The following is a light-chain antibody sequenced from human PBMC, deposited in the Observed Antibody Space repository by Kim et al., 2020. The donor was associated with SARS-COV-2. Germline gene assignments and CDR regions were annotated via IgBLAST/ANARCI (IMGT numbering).Light chain of an antibody. Sequence: NFMLTQPHSVSESPGKTVTISCTRSSGSIASNYVQWSQQRPGSSPTIVIYEDNQRPSGFSGSTDSSSNSASLTISGLKTEDEADYYCQSYDSSNHAVFGGGTKLTVL. V-gene: IGLV6-57*01. CDR3: QSYDSSNHAV. J-gene: IGLJ3*02. CDR2: EDN. CDR1: SGSIASNY.